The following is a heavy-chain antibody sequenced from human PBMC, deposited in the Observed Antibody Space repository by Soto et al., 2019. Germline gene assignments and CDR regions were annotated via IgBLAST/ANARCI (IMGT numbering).Heavy chain of an antibody. V-gene: IGHV3-33*01. J-gene: IGHJ1*01. D-gene: IGHD6-13*01. CDR3: ARDVHAAPDLEYSQH. Sequence: QVQLVESGGGVVQPGRSLRLSCAASGFTFSSYGMHWVRQAPGKGLEWLAVIWYDGSNEYYADSVKGRFTISRDNSKNTLYLQMNSLRAEDTAVYYCARDVHAAPDLEYSQHWGKGTLVTVSS. CDR2: IWYDGSNE. CDR1: GFTFSSYG.